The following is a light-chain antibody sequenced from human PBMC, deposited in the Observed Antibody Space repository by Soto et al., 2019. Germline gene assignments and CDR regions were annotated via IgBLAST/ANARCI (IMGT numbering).Light chain of an antibody. CDR3: QHYHSYPWT. CDR2: KAS. CDR1: QSISSW. J-gene: IGKJ1*01. V-gene: IGKV1-5*03. Sequence: DIQMTQSPSILSASVGDRVTITCRASQSISSWLAWYQQKPGKAPNLLIHKASHLESGVPSRFSGSGSGTEFTLTISSLQPGDFATYYCQHYHSYPWTFGQGTKVDIK.